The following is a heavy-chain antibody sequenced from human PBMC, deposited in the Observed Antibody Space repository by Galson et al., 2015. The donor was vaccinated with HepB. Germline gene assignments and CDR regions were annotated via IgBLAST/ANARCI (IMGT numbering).Heavy chain of an antibody. V-gene: IGHV3-30*18. Sequence: SPRLSCAASGFTFSSYGMHWVRQAPGKGLEWVAVISYDGSNKYYADSVKGRFTISRDNSKNTLYLQMNSLRAEDTAVYYCAKQRLGSRPWYFDLWGRGTLVTVSS. CDR1: GFTFSSYG. D-gene: IGHD1-26*01. CDR3: AKQRLGSRPWYFDL. J-gene: IGHJ2*01. CDR2: ISYDGSNK.